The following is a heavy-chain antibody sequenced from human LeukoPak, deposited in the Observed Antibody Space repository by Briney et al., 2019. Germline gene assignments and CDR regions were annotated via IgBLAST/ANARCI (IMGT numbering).Heavy chain of an antibody. CDR1: GFTFSSYA. D-gene: IGHD3-10*01. V-gene: IGHV3-30*04. CDR2: ISYDGSNK. Sequence: GGSLRLSCAASGFTFSSYAMHWVRQAPGKGLEWVAVISYDGSNKYYADSVKGRFTISRDNSKNTLYLQMNSLRAEDTAVYYCARGPSITMVRGVFDYWGQGTLVTVSS. J-gene: IGHJ4*02. CDR3: ARGPSITMVRGVFDY.